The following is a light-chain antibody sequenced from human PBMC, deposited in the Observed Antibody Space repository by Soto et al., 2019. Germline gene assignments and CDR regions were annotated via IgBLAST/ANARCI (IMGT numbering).Light chain of an antibody. J-gene: IGLJ1*01. CDR2: GVS. Sequence: QSVLPQPASVSGSPGQSVTISCTGTSSDVGAYKYVSWYQKHPGKAPKLMIYGVSNRPSGVSNRFSGSKSVNTAFLTISVLQPEDEADYYCSSFTGPTTLEVFGNGTKLTVL. V-gene: IGLV2-14*03. CDR3: SSFTGPTTLEV. CDR1: SSDVGAYKY.